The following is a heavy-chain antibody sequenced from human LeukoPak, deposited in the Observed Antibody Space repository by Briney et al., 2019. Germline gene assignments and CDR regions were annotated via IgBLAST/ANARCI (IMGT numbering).Heavy chain of an antibody. V-gene: IGHV4-39*07. Sequence: PSETLSLTCTVSGGSISSSSYYWSWIRQPPGKGLEWIGEINHSGSTNYNPSLKSRVTISVDTSKNQFSLKLSSVTAADTAVYYCARGHYDFWSGYRFDYWGQGTLVTVSS. CDR1: GGSISSSSYY. D-gene: IGHD3-3*01. CDR3: ARGHYDFWSGYRFDY. CDR2: INHSGST. J-gene: IGHJ4*02.